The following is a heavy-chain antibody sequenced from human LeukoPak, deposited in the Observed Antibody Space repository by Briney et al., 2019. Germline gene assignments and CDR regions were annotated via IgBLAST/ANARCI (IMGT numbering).Heavy chain of an antibody. J-gene: IGHJ4*02. CDR2: IRYDGSNK. CDR3: AKDSRGSYSGSYFPY. D-gene: IGHD1-26*01. Sequence: GGSLRLSCAASGFTFSSYGMHWVRQAPGKGLEWVAFIRYDGSNKYYADSVKGRFTISRDNSKNTLYLQMNSLRAEDTAVYYCAKDSRGSYSGSYFPYWGQGTLVTVSS. CDR1: GFTFSSYG. V-gene: IGHV3-30*02.